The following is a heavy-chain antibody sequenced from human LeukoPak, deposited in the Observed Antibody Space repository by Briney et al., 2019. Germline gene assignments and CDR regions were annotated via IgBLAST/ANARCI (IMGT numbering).Heavy chain of an antibody. CDR2: ISSSGSTI. CDR1: GFTFSSYE. CDR3: AREGRILTGLDAFDI. Sequence: GGSLRLSCAASGFTFSSYEMNWVRQAPGKGLEWVSYISSSGSTIYYADSVKGRFTISRDNAKNTLYLQMNSLRAEDTAVYYCAREGRILTGLDAFDIWGQGTMVTVSS. D-gene: IGHD3-9*01. V-gene: IGHV3-48*03. J-gene: IGHJ3*02.